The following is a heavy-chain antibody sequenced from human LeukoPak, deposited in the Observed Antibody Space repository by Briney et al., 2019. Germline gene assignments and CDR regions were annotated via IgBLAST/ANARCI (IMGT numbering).Heavy chain of an antibody. CDR2: SINHSGST. D-gene: IGHD2-15*01. J-gene: IGHJ4*02. CDR3: ARRVAATSCFDY. CDR1: GGSFSGYY. V-gene: IGHV4-34*01. Sequence: TSETLSLTCAVYGGSFSGYYWSWIRQPPGKGLEWIGESINHSGSTNYNPSLKSRVTVSVDTSKNQFSLKLNSVTAADTAVYYCARRVAATSCFDYWGQGTLVIVFS.